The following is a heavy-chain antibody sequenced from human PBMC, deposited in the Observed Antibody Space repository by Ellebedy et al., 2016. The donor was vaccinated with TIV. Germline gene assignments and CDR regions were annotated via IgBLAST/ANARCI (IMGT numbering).Heavy chain of an antibody. CDR2: IYFRGSS. D-gene: IGHD4/OR15-4a*01. CDR1: GVSISGFH. J-gene: IGHJ6*02. V-gene: IGHV4-59*01. Sequence: MPSETLSLTCTVSGVSISGFHWTWIRQPPGKGLEWIGYIYFRGSSNYNPSLKSRVTMSVDTSKNQFSLKLSSVTAADTAVYYCARDASEAAVLYYYHYGMDVWGQGTTVIVSS. CDR3: ARDASEAAVLYYYHYGMDV.